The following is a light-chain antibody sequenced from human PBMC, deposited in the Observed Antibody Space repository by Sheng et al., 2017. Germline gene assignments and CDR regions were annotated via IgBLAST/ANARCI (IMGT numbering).Light chain of an antibody. J-gene: IGKJ1*01. CDR1: EYISNY. CDR3: LKYDSSPRT. Sequence: DVQMTQSPSSLSASVGERVTITCRASEYISNYLAWYQQKPGNVPKLLISEVSTLRPGVPSRFSGSESDTDFTLTIASLQPEDVATYYCLKYDSSPRTFG. CDR2: EVS. V-gene: IGKV1-27*01.